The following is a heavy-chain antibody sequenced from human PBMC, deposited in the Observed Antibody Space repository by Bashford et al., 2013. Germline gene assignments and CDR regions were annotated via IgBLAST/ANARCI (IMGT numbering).Heavy chain of an antibody. CDR2: INPNSGDT. J-gene: IGHJ6*02. CDR3: ARLGYGSDYLNYGMDV. D-gene: IGHD4-17*01. V-gene: IGHV1-2*02. Sequence: WVRQAPGQGLEWMGWINPNSGDTNSIQKFRGRVTVTRDTSINTAYMELSSLTSDDTAMYYCARLGYGSDYLNYGMDVWGQGTTVTVSS.